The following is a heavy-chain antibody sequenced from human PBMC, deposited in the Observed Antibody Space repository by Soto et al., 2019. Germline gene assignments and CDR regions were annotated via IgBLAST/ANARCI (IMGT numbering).Heavy chain of an antibody. CDR2: IHHSGRT. Sequence: SETLSLTCAVYGGSFRGYYCTWIRQTPGKGLEWIGEIHHSGRTNYNPSLKSRVSISADTSKTQFSLNLTSVTAADTAVYYCARGECSSNYCFTRWALDIWGQGTVVTVSS. CDR1: GGSFRGYY. CDR3: ARGECSSNYCFTRWALDI. J-gene: IGHJ3*02. D-gene: IGHD2-2*01. V-gene: IGHV4-34*01.